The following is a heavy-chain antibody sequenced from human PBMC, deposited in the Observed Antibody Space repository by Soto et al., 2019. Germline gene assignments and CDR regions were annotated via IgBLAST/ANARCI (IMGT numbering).Heavy chain of an antibody. CDR3: TTRLWNDDHRPGIDDY. D-gene: IGHD1-1*01. Sequence: GASLRLSCAASGFTFSNAWMSWVRQAPGKGLEWVGRIKSKTDGGTTDYAAPVKGRFTISRDDSKNTLYLQMNSLKTEDTAVYYCTTRLWNDDHRPGIDDYWGQGTLVTVSS. V-gene: IGHV3-15*01. CDR1: GFTFSNAW. J-gene: IGHJ4*02. CDR2: IKSKTDGGTT.